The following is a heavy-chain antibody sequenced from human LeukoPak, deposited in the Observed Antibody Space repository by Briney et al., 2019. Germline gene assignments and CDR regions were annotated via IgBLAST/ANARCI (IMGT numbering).Heavy chain of an antibody. J-gene: IGHJ4*02. D-gene: IGHD2-15*01. CDR2: ISYDGSNK. V-gene: IGHV3-30*18. CDR3: AKDILTREVATFDY. Sequence: GGSLRLSCAASGFTFSSYGMHWVRQAPGKGLEWVAVISYDGSNKYYADSVKGRFTISRDNSKNTLYLQVNSLRAEDTAVYYCAKDILTREVATFDYWDQGTLVTVSS. CDR1: GFTFSSYG.